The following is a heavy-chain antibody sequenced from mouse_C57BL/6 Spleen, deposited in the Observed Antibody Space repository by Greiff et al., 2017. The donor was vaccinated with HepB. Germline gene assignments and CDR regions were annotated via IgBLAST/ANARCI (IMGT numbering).Heavy chain of an antibody. CDR2: IDPSDSYT. J-gene: IGHJ3*01. CDR1: GYTFTSYW. CDR3: ARRSGYYGWFAY. D-gene: IGHD1-1*01. Sequence: QVQLQQPGAELVKPGASVKLSCKASGYTFTSYWMQWVKQRPGQGLEWIGEIDPSDSYTNYNQKFKGKATLTVDTSSSTAYMQLSSLTSEDSAVYYCARRSGYYGWFAYWGQGTLVTVSA. V-gene: IGHV1-50*01.